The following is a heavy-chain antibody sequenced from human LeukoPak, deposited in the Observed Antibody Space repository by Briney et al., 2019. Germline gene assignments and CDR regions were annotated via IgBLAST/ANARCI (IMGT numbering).Heavy chain of an antibody. V-gene: IGHV4-34*01. CDR2: INHSGST. CDR3: ARGSSSWYRSRCWFDP. D-gene: IGHD6-13*01. Sequence: SETLSLTCAVYGGSFSGYYWSWIRQPPGKGLEWIGEINHSGSTNYNPSLKSRVTISVDTSKNQFSLKLSPVTAADTAVYYCARGSSSWYRSRCWFDPWGQGTLVTVSS. J-gene: IGHJ5*02. CDR1: GGSFSGYY.